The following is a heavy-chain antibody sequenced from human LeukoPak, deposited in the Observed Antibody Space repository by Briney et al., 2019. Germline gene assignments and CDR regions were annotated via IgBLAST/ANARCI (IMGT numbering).Heavy chain of an antibody. J-gene: IGHJ4*02. V-gene: IGHV1-69*04. CDR3: ARAAYGTYYYGFDY. CDR1: GGTFSSYA. D-gene: IGHD3-10*01. Sequence: SGKVSCKASGGTFSSYAISWVRQAPGQGVEWMGRIIPILGIANYAQKFQGRVTITADKSTSTAYMELSSLSSEDTAVYYCARAAYGTYYYGFDYWGQGPLVTVSS. CDR2: IIPILGIA.